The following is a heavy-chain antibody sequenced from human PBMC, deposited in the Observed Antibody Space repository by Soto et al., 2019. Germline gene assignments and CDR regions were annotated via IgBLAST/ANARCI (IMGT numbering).Heavy chain of an antibody. J-gene: IGHJ6*02. V-gene: IGHV6-1*01. CDR1: GDSVCSNRAA. Sequence: SQTLSITCAISGDSVCSNRAAWNWIRQSPSRGLEWLGRTYYRSKWYNDYAVSVKSRITINPDTSKNQFSLQLNSVTPEDTAVYYCARDLAVGATTVWYYYGMDVWGQGTTVTVSS. D-gene: IGHD1-26*01. CDR2: TYYRSKWYN. CDR3: ARDLAVGATTVWYYYGMDV.